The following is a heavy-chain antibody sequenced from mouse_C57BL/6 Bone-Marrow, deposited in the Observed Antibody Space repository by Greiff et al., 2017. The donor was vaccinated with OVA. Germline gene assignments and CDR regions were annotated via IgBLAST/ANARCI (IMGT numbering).Heavy chain of an antibody. CDR1: GFNIKDDY. J-gene: IGHJ2*01. CDR2: IDPENGDT. Sequence: EVKLVESGAELVRPGASVKLSCTASGFNIKDDYMHWVKQRPEQGLEWIGWIDPENGDTEYASKFQGKATITADTSSNTAYLQLSSLASEDTAVYYCTPFLDYWGQGTTLTVSS. CDR3: TPFLDY. V-gene: IGHV14-4*01.